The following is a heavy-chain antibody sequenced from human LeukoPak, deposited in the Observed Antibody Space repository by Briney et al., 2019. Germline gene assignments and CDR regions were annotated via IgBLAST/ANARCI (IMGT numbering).Heavy chain of an antibody. D-gene: IGHD2-2*01. V-gene: IGHV4-39*07. J-gene: IGHJ6*03. CDR2: INHSGST. CDR1: GGSISSSSYY. Sequence: SETLSLTCTVSGGSISSSSYYWGWIRQPPGKGLEWIGEINHSGSTNYNPSLKSRVTISVDTSKNQFSLRVYSVTAADTAIYYCGRLIVEPAPMYYYYIDVWGKGTTVTVSS. CDR3: GRLIVEPAPMYYYYIDV.